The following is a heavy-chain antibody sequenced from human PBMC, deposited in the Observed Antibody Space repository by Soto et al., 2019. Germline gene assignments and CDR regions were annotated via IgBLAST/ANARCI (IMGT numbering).Heavy chain of an antibody. CDR3: ASMEYYDSSGALLFDP. V-gene: IGHV4-59*01. CDR2: IYYSGST. CDR1: GGSISTYY. J-gene: IGHJ5*02. D-gene: IGHD3-22*01. Sequence: SETLSLTCTVSGGSISTYYWSWIRQPPGKGLEWIGYIYYSGSTNYNPSLKSRVTISVDTSKNQFSLKLSSVTAADTAVYYCASMEYYDSSGALLFDPCGQGSLVTVSS.